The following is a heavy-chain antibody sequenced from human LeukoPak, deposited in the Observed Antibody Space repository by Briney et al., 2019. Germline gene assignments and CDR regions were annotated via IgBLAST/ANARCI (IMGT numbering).Heavy chain of an antibody. CDR1: GFIFTSVG. D-gene: IGHD3-10*01. J-gene: IGHJ5*02. Sequence: GGSLRLSCVASGFIFTSVGMNWVRQAPGKGLEWVSSITHGGQIYFADSVKGRFTISRDNTKNSVYLQMDNLRADDPAVYFCARDDRYGSGTLGKRFDPWGQGTLVSVSS. V-gene: IGHV3-21*01. CDR3: ARDDRYGSGTLGKRFDP. CDR2: ITHGGQI.